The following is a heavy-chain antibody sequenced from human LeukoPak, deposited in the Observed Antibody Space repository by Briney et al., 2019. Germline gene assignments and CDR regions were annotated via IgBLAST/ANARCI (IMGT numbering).Heavy chain of an antibody. CDR1: GFTFSNYA. J-gene: IGHJ6*02. V-gene: IGHV3-23*01. CDR2: ITTNGGST. Sequence: GGSLRLSCAASGFTFSNYAMNWVRQAPGKGLEWVSLITTNGGSTYYADSVKGRFTVSRDNSKNTLFLRMNSLRAEDTAVYFCARRLYDSSAYSYYYGMDVWGRGTTVTVSS. D-gene: IGHD3-22*01. CDR3: ARRLYDSSAYSYYYGMDV.